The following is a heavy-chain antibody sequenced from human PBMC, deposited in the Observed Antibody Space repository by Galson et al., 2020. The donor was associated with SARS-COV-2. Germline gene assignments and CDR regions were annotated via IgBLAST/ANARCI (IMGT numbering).Heavy chain of an antibody. CDR1: GFTFSSYD. Sequence: GDSLKISCAASGFTFSSYDKHWVRQATGKGLEWVSAIGTAGDTYYPGSVKGRFTIPRQNAKNSFYLQMNSLRAGDTAVYYCARGAVITMVRGVIYYYYYGMDVWGQGTTVTVSS. J-gene: IGHJ6*02. V-gene: IGHV3-13*01. D-gene: IGHD3-10*01. CDR3: ARGAVITMVRGVIYYYYYGMDV. CDR2: IGTAGDT.